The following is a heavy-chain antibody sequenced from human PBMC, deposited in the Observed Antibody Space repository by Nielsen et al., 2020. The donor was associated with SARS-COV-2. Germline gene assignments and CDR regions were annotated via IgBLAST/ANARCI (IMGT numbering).Heavy chain of an antibody. V-gene: IGHV4-34*01. CDR1: GGSFSGYY. CDR3: ARGWIREFDY. D-gene: IGHD1-1*01. Sequence: SETLSLTCAVYGGSFSGYYWSWIRQPPGKGLEWIGEINHSGSTNYNPSLKSRVTISVDTSKNQFSLKLSSVTAADTAVYYCARGWIREFDYWGQGTLVTVSS. CDR2: INHSGST. J-gene: IGHJ4*02.